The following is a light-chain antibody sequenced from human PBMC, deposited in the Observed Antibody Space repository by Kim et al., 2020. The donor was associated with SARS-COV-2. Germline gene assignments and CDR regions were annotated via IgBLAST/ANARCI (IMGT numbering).Light chain of an antibody. V-gene: IGKV1-5*01. J-gene: IGKJ1*01. CDR1: QSVGTW. Sequence: SASVGDRVTITCRASQSVGTWLAWYQQKPGKAPKLLIYDVFNLESGVPSRFSGSGFGTEFTLTISSLHPDDFATYYCQQYNNYSTFGQGTKVDIK. CDR3: QQYNNYST. CDR2: DVF.